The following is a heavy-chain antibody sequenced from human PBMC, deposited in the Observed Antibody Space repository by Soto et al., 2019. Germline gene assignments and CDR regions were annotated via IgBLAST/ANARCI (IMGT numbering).Heavy chain of an antibody. J-gene: IGHJ4*02. V-gene: IGHV4-39*01. Sequence: SETLSLTCSVSGGSISSSRYDWTWIRQPPGKGLEWINSGTTYFNPSLRSRVTISVDTSKNQFSLRLSSVTAADTAVYYCATYGGDTGRFDYWGQGNLVTVS. D-gene: IGHD4-17*01. CDR3: ATYGGDTGRFDY. CDR2: SGTT. CDR1: GGSISSSRYD.